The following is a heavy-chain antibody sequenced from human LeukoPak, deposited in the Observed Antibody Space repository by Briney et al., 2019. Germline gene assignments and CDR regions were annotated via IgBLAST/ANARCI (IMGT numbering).Heavy chain of an antibody. D-gene: IGHD2-2*02. CDR1: GGSFSGYY. Sequence: SETLSLTCAVYGGSFSGYYWSWIRQPPGKGLEWIGEINHSGSTNYNPSLKSRVTISVDTSKNQFSLKLSSVTAADTAVYYCARGLHTYAFDIWGQGTMVTVSS. CDR2: INHSGST. CDR3: ARGLHTYAFDI. J-gene: IGHJ3*02. V-gene: IGHV4-34*01.